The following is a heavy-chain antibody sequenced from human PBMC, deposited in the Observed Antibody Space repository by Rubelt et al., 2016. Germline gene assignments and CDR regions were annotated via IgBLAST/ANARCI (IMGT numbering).Heavy chain of an antibody. CDR1: GGSVSGYY. CDR3: AGSSRVGSDDYD. CDR2: IYYTGTT. D-gene: IGHD5-12*01. Sequence: QVQLQQWGAGLLKPSETLSLTCAVYGGSVSGYYWGWLRQPPGKGLEWLATIYYTGTTYYNPSLKSRVTISVDTSKNQFSLKLNSVTAADTAVDCCAGSSRVGSDDYDWGQGTLVAVAS. V-gene: IGHV4-34*11. J-gene: IGHJ4*02.